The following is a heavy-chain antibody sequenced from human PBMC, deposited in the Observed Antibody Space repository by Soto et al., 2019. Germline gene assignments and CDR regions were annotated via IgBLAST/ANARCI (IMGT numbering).Heavy chain of an antibody. CDR1: GYTFTSYY. CDR2: INPGGGRT. J-gene: IGHJ4*02. Sequence: ASVKVSCKASGYTFTSYYIHWVRQAPGQGLEWVAMINPGGGRTKNAQMFQGRVTLTRDTSAGTVDMELSSLTSDDTAVYYCARGTSCGGDCYLFDYWGQGSLVTVSS. CDR3: ARGTSCGGDCYLFDY. V-gene: IGHV1-46*01. D-gene: IGHD2-21*02.